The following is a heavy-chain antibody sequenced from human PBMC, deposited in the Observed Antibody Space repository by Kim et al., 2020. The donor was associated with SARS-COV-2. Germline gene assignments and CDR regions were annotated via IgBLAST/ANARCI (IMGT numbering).Heavy chain of an antibody. V-gene: IGHV1-2*02. CDR2: INPNNGGT. CDR3: ARGVPPVY. Sequence: ASVKVSCKASGYTFTGYYIHWVRQAPGQGLEWMGWINPNNGGTNYAQNFQGRVTMTRDTSISAAYMDLSSLRSDDTAVYFCARGVPPVYWGQGNRVTVS. J-gene: IGHJ4*02. CDR1: GYTFTGYY.